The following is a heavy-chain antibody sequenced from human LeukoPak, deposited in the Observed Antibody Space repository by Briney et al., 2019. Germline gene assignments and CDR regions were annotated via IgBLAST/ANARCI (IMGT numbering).Heavy chain of an antibody. V-gene: IGHV4-39*07. CDR3: ARGSEDPGQYSGSYWAAFDI. CDR1: GGSISSRSYY. D-gene: IGHD1-26*01. J-gene: IGHJ3*02. Sequence: SETLSLTCTVSGGSISSRSYYWGWVRQPPGKGLEWIGSIYYSGSTYYNPSLKSRVTISVDTSKNQFSLKLSSVTAADTAVYYCARGSEDPGQYSGSYWAAFDIWGQGTMVTVSS. CDR2: IYYSGST.